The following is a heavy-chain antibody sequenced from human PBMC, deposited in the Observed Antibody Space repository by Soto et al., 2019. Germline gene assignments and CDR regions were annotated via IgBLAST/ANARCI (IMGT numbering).Heavy chain of an antibody. V-gene: IGHV3-23*01. CDR1: GFTFSSYS. D-gene: IGHD1-7*01. J-gene: IGHJ4*02. CDR3: AKDPRLELRGVDS. Sequence: GSLRLSCAASGFTFSSYSMSWVRQAPGKGLEWVSTIGGGGIGSYYADSVKGRFTISRDNSKNTLYLQMNSLRAEDTGVYYCAKDPRLELRGVDSWGQGTQVTVSS. CDR2: IGGGGIGS.